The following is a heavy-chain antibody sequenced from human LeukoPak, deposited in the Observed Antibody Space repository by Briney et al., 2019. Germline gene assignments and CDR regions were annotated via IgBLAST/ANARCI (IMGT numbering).Heavy chain of an antibody. CDR1: GFTFRDYY. J-gene: IGHJ6*03. Sequence: GGSLRLSCAASGFTFRDYYMSWIRQAPGKGLEWVSYISSSGSPIYYADSVKGRFTISRDNAKNSLYLQMNSLRAEDTAVYYCARPTQRYSRYYYYMDVWGKGTTVTVSS. V-gene: IGHV3-11*01. CDR2: ISSSGSPI. CDR3: ARPTQRYSRYYYYMDV. D-gene: IGHD2-15*01.